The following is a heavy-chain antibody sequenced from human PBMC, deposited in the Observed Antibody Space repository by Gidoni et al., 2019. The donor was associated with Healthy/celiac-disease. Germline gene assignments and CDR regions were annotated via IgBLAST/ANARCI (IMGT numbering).Heavy chain of an antibody. J-gene: IGHJ6*02. CDR1: GDSISRNTW. V-gene: IGHV4-4*02. D-gene: IGHD5-18*01. CDR3: AGGGFSYGLGGMDV. CDR2: IYLSGST. Sequence: QVQLQESGPGLVKPSGTLSLTCAVSGDSISRNTWWSWVRQPPGKGLEWLGEIYLSGSTNYNPSLKRRVTISVDKSKNQFSLKLSSVTAADTAVYYCAGGGFSYGLGGMDVWGQGTTVTVSS.